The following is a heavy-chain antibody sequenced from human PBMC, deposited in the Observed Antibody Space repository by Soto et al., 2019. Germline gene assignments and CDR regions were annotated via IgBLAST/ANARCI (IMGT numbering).Heavy chain of an antibody. V-gene: IGHV4-30-4*01. Sequence: SETLSLTCTVSGGSISSGDYYWSWIRHPPGKGLEWIGYIYYSGSTYYNPSLKSRVTISVDTSKNQFSLKLSSVTAADTAVYYCAREVVITPTGGMDVWGQGTTVTVSS. CDR2: IYYSGST. CDR3: AREVVITPTGGMDV. CDR1: GGSISSGDYY. D-gene: IGHD3-22*01. J-gene: IGHJ6*02.